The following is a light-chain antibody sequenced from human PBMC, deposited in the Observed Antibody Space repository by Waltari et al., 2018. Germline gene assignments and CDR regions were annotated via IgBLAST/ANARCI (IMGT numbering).Light chain of an antibody. CDR3: QQYSNWPRT. J-gene: IGKJ2*01. Sequence: EIVLTQSSATLSLSPGERATLSCRASQSVSSYFAWYQQKPGQAPRLLIYDASKRATGIPARFSGSGSGTDFTLTISSLEPEDFVVYYCQQYSNWPRTFGQGTKLEI. CDR2: DAS. V-gene: IGKV3-11*01. CDR1: QSVSSY.